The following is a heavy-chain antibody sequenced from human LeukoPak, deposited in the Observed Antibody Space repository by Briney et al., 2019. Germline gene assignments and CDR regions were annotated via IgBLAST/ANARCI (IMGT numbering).Heavy chain of an antibody. J-gene: IGHJ3*02. CDR3: ATSRGYCSSTSCYAGGGDAFDI. CDR2: ISPYNSNT. V-gene: IGHV1-18*01. D-gene: IGHD2-2*01. CDR1: GYTFSSYG. Sequence: ASVKVSCKASGYTFSSYGISWVRQAPGQGLEWMGWISPYNSNTYYAQNLQGRVTMTTDTSTSTTYMELRSLRSDDTAVYYCATSRGYCSSTSCYAGGGDAFDIWGQGTMVTVSS.